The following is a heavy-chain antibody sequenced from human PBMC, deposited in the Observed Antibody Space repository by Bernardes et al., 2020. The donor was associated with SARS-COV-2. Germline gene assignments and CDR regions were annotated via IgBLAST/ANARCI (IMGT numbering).Heavy chain of an antibody. V-gene: IGHV3-74*01. CDR1: GFMFNKYW. J-gene: IGHJ2*01. CDR2: INGGGSRT. Sequence: GGSLRLSCAASGFMFNKYWMHWVRQVPGKGLVWVSRINGGGSRTNYADSVKGRFTVSRDNAKNTLHLQMDSLRVEDTAVYYCGKRAEAGNHWYFDLWGRGTLVTVSS. D-gene: IGHD6-19*01. CDR3: GKRAEAGNHWYFDL.